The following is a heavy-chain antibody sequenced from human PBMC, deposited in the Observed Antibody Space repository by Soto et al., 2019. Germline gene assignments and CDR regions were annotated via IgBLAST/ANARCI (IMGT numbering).Heavy chain of an antibody. D-gene: IGHD2-21*02. Sequence: ASVKVSCKASGYTFTTYTVQWVRQAPGQRLEWMGWINAGNGNTKYSQKFQGRVTITRDTSATTVYMELSSLRSEDTAVYYCERDQNFGGDRWLDYWGQGTLVTGS. V-gene: IGHV1-3*01. CDR3: ERDQNFGGDRWLDY. CDR2: INAGNGNT. J-gene: IGHJ4*02. CDR1: GYTFTTYT.